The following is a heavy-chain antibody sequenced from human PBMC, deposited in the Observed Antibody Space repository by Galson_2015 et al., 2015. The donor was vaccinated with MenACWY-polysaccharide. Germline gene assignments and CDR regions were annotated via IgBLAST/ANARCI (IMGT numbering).Heavy chain of an antibody. D-gene: IGHD3-16*01. CDR3: VRVAGGPPYYYYYHMDV. CDR2: IYHSGST. V-gene: IGHV4-30-2*01. J-gene: IGHJ6*03. Sequence: YIYHSGSTYYNPSLKSRVTISGDRSKNHFSLTLSSVTAADTAVYYCVRVAGGPPYYYYYHMDVWGKGTTVTVSS.